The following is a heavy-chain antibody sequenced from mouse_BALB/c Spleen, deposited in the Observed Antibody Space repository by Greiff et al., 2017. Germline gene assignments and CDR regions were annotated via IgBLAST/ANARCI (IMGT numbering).Heavy chain of an antibody. CDR3: ARVSGPYAMDY. V-gene: IGHV1S29*02. J-gene: IGHJ4*01. Sequence: DVKLQESGPELVKPGASVKISCKASGYTFTDYNMHWVKQSHGKSLEWIGYIYPYNGGTGYNQKFKSKATLTVDNSSSTAYMELRSLTSEDSAVYYCARVSGPYAMDYWGQGTSVTVSS. D-gene: IGHD4-1*01. CDR1: GYTFTDYN. CDR2: IYPYNGGT.